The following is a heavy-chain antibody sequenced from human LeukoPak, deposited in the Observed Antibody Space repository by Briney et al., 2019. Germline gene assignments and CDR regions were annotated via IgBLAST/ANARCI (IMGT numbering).Heavy chain of an antibody. CDR1: GYIFTNYD. CDR3: ARESNGGYGFDY. J-gene: IGHJ4*02. Sequence: GASVKVSCKTSGYIFTNYDINWLRQAPGQGLEWMGWISAQNGNTNYMQQFLGRVTMTRDTSASTVYMELRSLKSDDTAVYYCARESNGGYGFDYWGQGTPVTVAS. CDR2: ISAQNGNT. V-gene: IGHV1-18*01. D-gene: IGHD5-12*01.